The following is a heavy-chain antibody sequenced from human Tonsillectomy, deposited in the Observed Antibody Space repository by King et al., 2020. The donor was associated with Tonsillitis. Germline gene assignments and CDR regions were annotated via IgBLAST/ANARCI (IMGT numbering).Heavy chain of an antibody. Sequence: HVQLVESGGGVVQPGRSLRLSCAASGFTFSSYGMHWVRQAPGKGLEWVAVISYDGSNKYYADSVKGRFTISRDNSKNTLYLQMNSLRAEDTAVYYCAKVMTTTGTNWFDPWGQGTLVTVSS. D-gene: IGHD4-11*01. CDR3: AKVMTTTGTNWFDP. CDR2: ISYDGSNK. V-gene: IGHV3-30*18. J-gene: IGHJ5*02. CDR1: GFTFSSYG.